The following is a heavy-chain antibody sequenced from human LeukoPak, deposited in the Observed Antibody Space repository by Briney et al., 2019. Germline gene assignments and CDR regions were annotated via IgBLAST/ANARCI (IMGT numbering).Heavy chain of an antibody. J-gene: IGHJ5*02. CDR2: IYYSGST. V-gene: IGHV4-39*07. CDR1: GGSISSSSYY. Sequence: PSETLSLTCTVSGGSISSSSYYWGWIRQPPGKGLEWIGSIYYSGSTYYNPSLKSRVTISVDTSKNQFSLKLSSVTAADTAVYYCARDGWGYSSSSLSAWGQGTLVTVSS. CDR3: ARDGWGYSSSSLSA. D-gene: IGHD6-6*01.